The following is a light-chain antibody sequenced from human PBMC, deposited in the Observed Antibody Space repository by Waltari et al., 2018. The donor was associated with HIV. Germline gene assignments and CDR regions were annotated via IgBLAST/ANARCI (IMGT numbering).Light chain of an antibody. V-gene: IGKV3-20*01. Sequence: EIVLTQSPGTLSLSPGERATLSCRASQSVSNNYLAWYQQKPGQAPRLLIDGASSRATGIPDRFCGSGSGTDFTLTISRLEPEDFAVYYCQQYGGSSFTFGPGTKVDIK. CDR1: QSVSNNY. CDR3: QQYGGSSFT. J-gene: IGKJ3*01. CDR2: GAS.